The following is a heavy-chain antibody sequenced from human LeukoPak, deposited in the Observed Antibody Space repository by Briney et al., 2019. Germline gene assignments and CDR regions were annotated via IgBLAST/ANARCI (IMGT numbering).Heavy chain of an antibody. Sequence: SETLSLTCTVSGGSISSSSYYWGWIRQPPGKGLEWIGSIYYSGSTYYNPSLKSRVTISVDTSKNQFSLKLSSVTAADTAVYYCARILWFGELFSNWFDPWGQGTLVTVSS. D-gene: IGHD3-10*01. CDR3: ARILWFGELFSNWFDP. CDR2: IYYSGST. CDR1: GGSISSSSYY. J-gene: IGHJ5*02. V-gene: IGHV4-39*01.